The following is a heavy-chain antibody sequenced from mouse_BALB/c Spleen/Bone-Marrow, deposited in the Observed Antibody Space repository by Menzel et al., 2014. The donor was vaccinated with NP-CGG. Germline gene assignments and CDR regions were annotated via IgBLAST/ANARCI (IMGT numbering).Heavy chain of an antibody. CDR3: TRDLYDGYSYYAMDY. CDR2: ITSVGVYT. V-gene: IGHV5-6-4*01. CDR1: GFTFSSYT. Sequence: EVQLQESGGGLVKPGGSLKLSCAASGFTFSSYTMSWVRQTPEKRLEWVATITSVGVYTYYPDSVKGRFTISRDNATNTLYLQMSSLKSEDTAMYYCTRDLYDGYSYYAMDYWGQGTSVTVSS. J-gene: IGHJ4*01. D-gene: IGHD2-3*01.